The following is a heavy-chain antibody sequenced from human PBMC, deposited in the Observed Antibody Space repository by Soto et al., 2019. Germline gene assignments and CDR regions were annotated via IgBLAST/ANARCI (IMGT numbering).Heavy chain of an antibody. CDR2: IYSGGST. CDR1: GFSVNTNY. J-gene: IGHJ4*02. D-gene: IGHD1-26*01. Sequence: GSLRLSCAASGFSVNTNYMTWVRQAPGKGLEWVSVIYSGGSTYYADSVKGRFTISRDNSKNTLHLQMNSLRAEDTAVYYCARGSGSLYYFDFWGRGTLVTVSS. CDR3: ARGSGSLYYFDF. V-gene: IGHV3-53*01.